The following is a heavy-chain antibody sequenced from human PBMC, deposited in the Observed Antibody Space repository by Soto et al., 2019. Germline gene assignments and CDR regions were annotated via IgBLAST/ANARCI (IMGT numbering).Heavy chain of an antibody. Sequence: SETLSLTCTVSGCSISSYYWSWIRQPPGKGLEWIGNIYYSGSTYYNPSLKSRVTISVDTSKNQFSLKLSSVTAADTAVYYCARRSVGDYYYYGMDVWGQGTTVTVSS. CDR1: GCSISSYY. D-gene: IGHD1-26*01. CDR3: ARRSVGDYYYYGMDV. V-gene: IGHV4-59*08. CDR2: IYYSGST. J-gene: IGHJ6*02.